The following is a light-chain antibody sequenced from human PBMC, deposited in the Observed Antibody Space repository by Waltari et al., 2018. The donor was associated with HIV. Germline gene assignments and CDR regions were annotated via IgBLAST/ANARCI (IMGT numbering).Light chain of an antibody. CDR2: EVS. CDR3: CSYAGNSIP. J-gene: IGLJ2*01. Sequence: QSALTQPASVSGSFGQSITISCTGTSSDVGSYNLVSWYQHHPGKAPKLIIYEVSKRPSGVSNRFSGSKSGNTASLTVSGLQAEDEAEYYCCSYAGNSIPFGGGTKLTVL. V-gene: IGLV2-23*02. CDR1: SSDVGSYNL.